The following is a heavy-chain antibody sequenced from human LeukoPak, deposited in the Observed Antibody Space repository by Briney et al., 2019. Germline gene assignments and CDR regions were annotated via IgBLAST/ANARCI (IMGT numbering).Heavy chain of an antibody. D-gene: IGHD2-8*02. CDR3: ARDPYWAPPDLGETYYYYGMDV. J-gene: IGHJ6*02. Sequence: PGGSLRLSCAASGFTFSSYGMHWVRRAPGKGLEWVAVIWYDGSNKYYADSVKGRFTISRDNSKNTLYLQMNSLRAEDTAVYYCARDPYWAPPDLGETYYYYGMDVWGQGTTVTVSS. V-gene: IGHV3-33*01. CDR2: IWYDGSNK. CDR1: GFTFSSYG.